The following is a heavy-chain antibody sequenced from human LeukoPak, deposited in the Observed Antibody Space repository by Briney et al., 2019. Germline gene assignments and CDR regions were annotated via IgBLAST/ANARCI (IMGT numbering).Heavy chain of an antibody. V-gene: IGHV3-21*01. J-gene: IGHJ4*02. CDR3: ASPFPSELYGGDY. CDR1: GFTFSSYS. D-gene: IGHD4-23*01. Sequence: GGSLRPSCAASGFTFSSYSMNWVRQAPGKGLEWVSSISSSSSYIYYADSVKGRFTISRDNAKNSLYLQMNSLRAEDTAVYYCASPFPSELYGGDYWGQGTLVTVSS. CDR2: ISSSSSYI.